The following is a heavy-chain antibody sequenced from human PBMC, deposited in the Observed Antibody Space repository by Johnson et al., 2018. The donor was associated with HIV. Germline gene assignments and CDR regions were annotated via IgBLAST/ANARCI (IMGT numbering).Heavy chain of an antibody. Sequence: QVQLVESGGGVVQPGGSLRLSCVVSGFTFSSYGMHWVRQAPGKGLEWVAFIRYDGSNKYYADSVKGRFTISRDNSKNTLYLQMNSLRAEDTALYYCAKGGVGAVAGIDWGWGQGTMVTVSS. D-gene: IGHD6-19*01. CDR3: AKGGVGAVAGIDWG. J-gene: IGHJ3*01. V-gene: IGHV3-30*02. CDR1: GFTFSSYG. CDR2: IRYDGSNK.